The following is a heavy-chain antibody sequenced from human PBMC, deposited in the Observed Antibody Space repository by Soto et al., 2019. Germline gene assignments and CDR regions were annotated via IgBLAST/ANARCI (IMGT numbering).Heavy chain of an antibody. J-gene: IGHJ4*02. Sequence: ASVKVSCKASGGGNLRDYRTTWVRRAPGQGLEWMGGIIPKLGSANYAQNFQGRVTVTADESKNQFSLKLSSVTAADTAVYYCARDSLPYGSGRHFDYWGQGTLVTVSS. V-gene: IGHV1-69*13. CDR2: IIPKLGSA. D-gene: IGHD3-10*01. CDR3: ARDSLPYGSGRHFDY. CDR1: GGGNLRDYR.